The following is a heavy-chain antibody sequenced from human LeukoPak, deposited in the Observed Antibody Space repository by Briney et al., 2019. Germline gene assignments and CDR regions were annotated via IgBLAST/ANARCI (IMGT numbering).Heavy chain of an antibody. Sequence: ASVKVSCKVSGYTLTESSMHWVRQAPGKGLEWMGGFDPEDGETIYAQKFQGRVTMTEDTSTDTAYMELSSLRSEDTAVYYCATKGQQLVLRFDYWGQGTLVTVSS. V-gene: IGHV1-24*01. CDR2: FDPEDGET. CDR1: GYTLTESS. CDR3: ATKGQQLVLRFDY. J-gene: IGHJ4*02. D-gene: IGHD6-13*01.